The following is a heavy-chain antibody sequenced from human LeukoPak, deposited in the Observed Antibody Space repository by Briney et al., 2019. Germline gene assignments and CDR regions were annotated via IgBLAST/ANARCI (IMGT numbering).Heavy chain of an antibody. J-gene: IGHJ4*02. CDR1: GFTFGSYW. Sequence: PGGSLRLSCAASGFTFGSYWMHWVRQAPGKGLVWVSRINSDGSSTSYADSVKGRFTISRDNAKNTLYLQMNSLRAEDTAVYYCARGDSSGYYPLDYWGQGTLVTVSS. CDR2: INSDGSST. V-gene: IGHV3-74*01. CDR3: ARGDSSGYYPLDY. D-gene: IGHD3-22*01.